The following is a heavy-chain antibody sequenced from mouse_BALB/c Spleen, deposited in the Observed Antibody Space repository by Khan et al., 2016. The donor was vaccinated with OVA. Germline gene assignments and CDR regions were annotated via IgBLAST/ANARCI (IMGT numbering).Heavy chain of an antibody. CDR3: TRDRIDY. CDR1: GYTFSTYW. J-gene: IGHJ2*01. CDR2: INPTSGYT. Sequence: QVQLKQSGAALAKPGASVKMSCKASGYTFSTYWMYWVKQRPGQGLEWIGYINPTSGYTDYNEKFKDKATLSADKSSSTAYMQLSRLTSEDSAVYYCTRDRIDYWGQGTTLTVAS. V-gene: IGHV1-7*01.